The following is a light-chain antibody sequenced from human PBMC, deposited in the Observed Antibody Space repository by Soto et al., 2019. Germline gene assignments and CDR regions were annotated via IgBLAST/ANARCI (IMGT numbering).Light chain of an antibody. J-gene: IGKJ5*01. V-gene: IGKV1-39*01. CDR1: QSIATY. CDR2: AAS. CDR3: QQSYTIPIT. Sequence: DIQMTQSPSSLSASVGDRVTITCRASQSIATYLNWYQHKLGKATKLLIYAASSLQTGVPSRFSGSGSGTDFTLTISSLQPEDFATYFCQQSYTIPITVGQGTRLEIK.